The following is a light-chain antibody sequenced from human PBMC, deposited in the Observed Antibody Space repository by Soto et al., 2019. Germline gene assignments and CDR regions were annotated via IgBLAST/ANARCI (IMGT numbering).Light chain of an antibody. Sequence: EIVLTQSPDTVSLSPGERATLSCRASQSVGSRWLAWYQQRPGQAPRGVIYVGSYRATGIPDRFSGSGSATDFTLTIRSLEPEDFAVYYYQQYSSSRTFGQGTKVEMK. V-gene: IGKV3-20*01. CDR2: VGS. J-gene: IGKJ1*01. CDR3: QQYSSSRT. CDR1: QSVGSRW.